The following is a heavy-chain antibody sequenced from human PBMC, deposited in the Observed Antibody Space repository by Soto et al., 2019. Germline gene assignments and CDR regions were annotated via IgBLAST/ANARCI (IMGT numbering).Heavy chain of an antibody. CDR1: GGTFSSYA. CDR2: MNPNSGNT. D-gene: IGHD2-15*01. Sequence: ASVKVSCKASGGTFSSYAISWVRQAPGQGLEWMGWMNPNSGNTGYAQKFQGRVTMTRNTSISTAYMELSSLRSEDTAVYYCARVFGGPGDAFDIWGQGTMVTVSS. J-gene: IGHJ3*02. V-gene: IGHV1-8*02. CDR3: ARVFGGPGDAFDI.